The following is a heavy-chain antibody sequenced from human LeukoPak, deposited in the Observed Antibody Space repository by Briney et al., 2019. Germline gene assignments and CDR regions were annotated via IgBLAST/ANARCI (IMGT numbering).Heavy chain of an antibody. V-gene: IGHV4-39*01. CDR1: GGSISSSSYY. Sequence: SETLSLTCTVSGGSISSSSYYWGWIRQPPGKGLEWIGSIYYSGNTYYNPSLKSRVTISVDTSKNQFSLKLSSVTAAVTAVYYCARRWGNWFDPWGQGTLVTVSS. CDR2: IYYSGNT. D-gene: IGHD7-27*01. CDR3: ARRWGNWFDP. J-gene: IGHJ5*02.